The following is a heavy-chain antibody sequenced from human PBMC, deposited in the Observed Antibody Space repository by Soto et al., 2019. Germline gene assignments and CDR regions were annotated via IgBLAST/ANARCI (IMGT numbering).Heavy chain of an antibody. CDR1: GYTFTNYY. CDR3: AKSTVTTSTFDY. J-gene: IGHJ4*02. CDR2: INPSGDST. V-gene: IGHV1-46*01. D-gene: IGHD4-17*01. Sequence: GASVKVSCKASGYTFTNYYLHWVRQAPGQGLEWMGIINPSGDSTSYAQKFQGRVTMTRDTSTSTVYMDLSSLRSDDTAVYYCAKSTVTTSTFDYWGQGTLVTVSS.